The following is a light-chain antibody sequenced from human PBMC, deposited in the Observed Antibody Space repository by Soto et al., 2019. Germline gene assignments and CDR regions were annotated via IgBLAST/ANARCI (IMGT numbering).Light chain of an antibody. CDR2: GAS. Sequence: EIVLTQSPATLSLSPGESATLSCRASQSVSRNLAWYQQKPGQAPRLLIYGASNRATGIPARFSGSGSGTDFTLTISRLEPEDFAVYYCQQLGNWPRVTFGPGTKVDIK. J-gene: IGKJ3*01. CDR3: QQLGNWPRVT. CDR1: QSVSRN. V-gene: IGKV3-11*01.